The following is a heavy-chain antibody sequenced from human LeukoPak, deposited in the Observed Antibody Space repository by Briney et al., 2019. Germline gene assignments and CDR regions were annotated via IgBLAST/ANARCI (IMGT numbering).Heavy chain of an antibody. J-gene: IGHJ6*03. Sequence: GASVKVSCKASGYTFTSYDINWVRQATGQGLEWMGWMNPNSGNTGYAQKFQGRVTMTRNTSISTAYMELSSLRSEDTAVYYCAREIVVEYSTSNYYYYMDVWGKGTTVTVSS. CDR2: MNPNSGNT. V-gene: IGHV1-8*01. CDR3: AREIVVEYSTSNYYYYMDV. CDR1: GYTFTSYD. D-gene: IGHD6-6*01.